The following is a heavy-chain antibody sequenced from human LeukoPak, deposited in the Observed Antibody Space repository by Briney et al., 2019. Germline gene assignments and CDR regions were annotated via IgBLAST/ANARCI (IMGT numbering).Heavy chain of an antibody. V-gene: IGHV4-4*07. J-gene: IGHJ4*02. Sequence: SETLSLTCTVSGGSISSYYWSWIRQPAGKGLEWIGRIYTSGSTNCNPSLKSRVTMSVDTSKNQFSLKLSSVTAVDTAVYYCARDVGYCTNGVCYGGVDYWGQGTLVTVSS. D-gene: IGHD2-8*01. CDR3: ARDVGYCTNGVCYGGVDY. CDR2: IYTSGST. CDR1: GGSISSYY.